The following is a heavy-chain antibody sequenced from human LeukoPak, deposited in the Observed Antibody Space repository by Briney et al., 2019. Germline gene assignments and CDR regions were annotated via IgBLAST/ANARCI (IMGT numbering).Heavy chain of an antibody. V-gene: IGHV3-21*04. J-gene: IGHJ1*01. CDR2: ISSGSSYI. CDR1: GFTFGAFG. CDR3: ARDTLDFQH. Sequence: KTGGSLRLSCAASGFTFGAFGMNWVRQAPGKGLEWVSSISSGSSYIYYADSVKGRFTISRDNAKNLLYLQMNSLRAEDTAVYYCARDTLDFQHWGQGTLVTVSS.